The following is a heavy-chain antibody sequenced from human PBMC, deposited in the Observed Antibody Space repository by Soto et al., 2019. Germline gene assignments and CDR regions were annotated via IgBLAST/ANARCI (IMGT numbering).Heavy chain of an antibody. J-gene: IGHJ5*02. D-gene: IGHD3-3*01. CDR2: IKQDGSEK. CDR1: GFTFSSYW. V-gene: IGHV3-7*05. Sequence: PGGSLRLSCAASGFTFSSYWMSWVRQAPGKGLEWVANIKQDGSEKYYVDSVKGRFTISRDNAKNSLYLQMNSLRAEDTAVYYCARLLLEDLYDFWSGYSRYNWFDPWGQGTLVTVSS. CDR3: ARLLLEDLYDFWSGYSRYNWFDP.